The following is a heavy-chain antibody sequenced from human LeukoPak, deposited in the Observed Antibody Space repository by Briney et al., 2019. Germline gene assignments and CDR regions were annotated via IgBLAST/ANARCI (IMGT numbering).Heavy chain of an antibody. Sequence: GGSLRLSCAASGFTFSDNYMSWIRQAPGKGLEWVSYISSSGSIYYADSVKGRFTISRDNAKNSLYLQMNSLRAEDTAVYYCARVGALSSSWLLYWGQGILVTVSS. CDR1: GFTFSDNY. V-gene: IGHV3-11*04. J-gene: IGHJ4*02. D-gene: IGHD6-13*01. CDR2: ISSSGSI. CDR3: ARVGALSSSWLLY.